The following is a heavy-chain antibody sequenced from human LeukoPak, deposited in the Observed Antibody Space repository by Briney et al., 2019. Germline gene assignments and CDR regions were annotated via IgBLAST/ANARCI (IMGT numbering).Heavy chain of an antibody. V-gene: IGHV3-21*03. Sequence: GGSLRLSCVPSGITFSNSALSWVRQAPGKGLEWASTITKSGDQTYYADSVKGRFTISRDDAKNSLYLQMNSLRAEDTAVYYCARDKWVAFDIWGQGTMVTVSS. CDR2: ITKSGDQT. J-gene: IGHJ3*02. CDR1: GITFSNSA. CDR3: ARDKWVAFDI. D-gene: IGHD1-26*01.